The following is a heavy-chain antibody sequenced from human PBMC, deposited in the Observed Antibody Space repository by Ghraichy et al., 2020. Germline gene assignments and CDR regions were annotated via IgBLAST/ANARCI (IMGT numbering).Heavy chain of an antibody. D-gene: IGHD4-23*01. Sequence: SETLSLTCAVSGGSISSGGYSWSWIRQPPGKGLEWIGYIYYSGSTYYNPSLKSRVTISVDTSKNQFSLKLSSVTAADTAVYYCATALDYGGNKAWGRWGQGTLVTVSS. V-gene: IGHV4-30-4*07. CDR1: GGSISSGGYS. CDR2: IYYSGST. J-gene: IGHJ1*01. CDR3: ATALDYGGNKAWGR.